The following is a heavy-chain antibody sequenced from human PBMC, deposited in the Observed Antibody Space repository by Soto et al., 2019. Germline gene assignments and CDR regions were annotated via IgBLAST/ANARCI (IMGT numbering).Heavy chain of an antibody. V-gene: IGHV3-23*01. D-gene: IGHD3-16*01. CDR2: ISGSGGST. CDR3: AKDKQMGGKITEPLDY. J-gene: IGHJ4*02. CDR1: GFTFSSYA. Sequence: EVQLLESGGGLVQPGGSLRLSCAASGFTFSSYAMSWVRQAPGKGLEWVSAISGSGGSTYYADSVKGRFTISRDNSKNTLYLQMNSLRAEDTAVYYCAKDKQMGGKITEPLDYWGQGTLVTVSS.